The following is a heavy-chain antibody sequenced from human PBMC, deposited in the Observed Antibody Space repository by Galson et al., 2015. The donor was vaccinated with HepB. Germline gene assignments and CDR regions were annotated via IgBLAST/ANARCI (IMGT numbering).Heavy chain of an antibody. Sequence: SETLSLTCAVYGGSFSGYYWSWIRQPPGKGLEWIGEINHSGSTNYNPSLKSRVTISVDTSKNQFSLKLSSVTAADTAVYYCARGLPTVTTGSARRRGGYYYYYMDVWGKGTTVTVSS. V-gene: IGHV4-34*01. CDR3: ARGLPTVTTGSARRRGGYYYYYMDV. CDR2: INHSGST. CDR1: GGSFSGYY. D-gene: IGHD4-11*01. J-gene: IGHJ6*03.